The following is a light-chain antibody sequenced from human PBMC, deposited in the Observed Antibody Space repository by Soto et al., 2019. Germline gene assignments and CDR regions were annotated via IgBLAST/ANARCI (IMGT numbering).Light chain of an antibody. CDR3: QAWDSNLYV. CDR2: QDT. Sequence: SYELTQPPSVSVSPGQTASITCSGDKLGDKYACWYQQKPGQSPVLVIYQDTKRPSGIPERFSGSNSGNTATLTISGTQAMDEADYYCQAWDSNLYVFGTGTQLTVL. V-gene: IGLV3-1*01. CDR1: KLGDKY. J-gene: IGLJ1*01.